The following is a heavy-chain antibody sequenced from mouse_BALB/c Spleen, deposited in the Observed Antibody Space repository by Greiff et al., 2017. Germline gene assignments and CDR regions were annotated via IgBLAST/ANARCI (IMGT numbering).Heavy chain of an antibody. D-gene: IGHD2-4*01. CDR1: GFTFSSFG. CDR3: ARSGDYAWFAY. J-gene: IGHJ3*01. CDR2: ISSGSSTI. Sequence: EVQGVESGGGLVQPGGSRKLSCAASGFTFSSFGMHWVRQAPEKGLEWVAYISSGSSTIYYADTVKGRFTISRDNPKNTLFLQMTSLRSEDTAMYYCARSGDYAWFAYWGQGTLVTVSA. V-gene: IGHV5-17*02.